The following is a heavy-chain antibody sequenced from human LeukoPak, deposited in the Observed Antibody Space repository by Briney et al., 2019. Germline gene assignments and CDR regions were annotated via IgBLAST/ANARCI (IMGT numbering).Heavy chain of an antibody. Sequence: GRTLRLSCAVSGYSYRLYGTMWPRQARAKGWEGGSSNCDTGGCTYYAESVKGRFTISRDNSKNTLYLQMNSLRAEDTAVYYCARTRRGIVVEGPDYWGQGTLVTVSS. D-gene: IGHD3-22*01. CDR2: NCDTGGCT. J-gene: IGHJ4*02. CDR3: ARTRRGIVVEGPDY. V-gene: IGHV3-23*01. CDR1: GYSYRLYG.